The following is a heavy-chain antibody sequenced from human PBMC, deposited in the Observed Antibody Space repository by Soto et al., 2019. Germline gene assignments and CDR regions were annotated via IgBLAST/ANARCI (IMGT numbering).Heavy chain of an antibody. CDR2: IIPIFGTA. CDR1: GGTFSYA. Sequence: QVQLVQSGAEVKKPGSSVKVSCKASGGTFSYAISWVRQAPGQGLEWMGGIIPIFGTANYAQKFQGRVTITADESTSTDYMELSSLRSEDTAVYYCASAPSRYYYYGMDVWGQGTTVTVSS. V-gene: IGHV1-69*12. CDR3: ASAPSRYYYYGMDV. D-gene: IGHD7-27*01. J-gene: IGHJ6*02.